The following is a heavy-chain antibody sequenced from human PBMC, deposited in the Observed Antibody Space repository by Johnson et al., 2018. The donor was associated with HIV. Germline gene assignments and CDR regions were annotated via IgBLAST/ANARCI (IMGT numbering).Heavy chain of an antibody. D-gene: IGHD3-22*01. Sequence: VQLVESGGGLVQPGGSLRLSCAASGFTVRSNHISWVRQTPGKGLEWVSVIHSGDKTYYADSVKGRFIVSRDNSKNTLYVQMNSLRAEDTAVYYCARGLSSGYSGYAFDIWGQGTMVTVSS. J-gene: IGHJ3*02. CDR2: IHSGDKT. V-gene: IGHV3-66*01. CDR3: ARGLSSGYSGYAFDI. CDR1: GFTVRSNH.